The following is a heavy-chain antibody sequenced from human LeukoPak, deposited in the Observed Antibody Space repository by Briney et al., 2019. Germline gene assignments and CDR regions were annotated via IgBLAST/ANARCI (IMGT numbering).Heavy chain of an antibody. Sequence: GGSLRLSCAASGFSFSSYGMHWVRQAPGKGLKWVAFIRFDASNYYYTDSVEGRFTISRDNSKNTLYLQMNSLINEDTAVYFCAKDLSGGYHSYYFDFWGQGTPVTVSS. V-gene: IGHV3-30*02. J-gene: IGHJ4*02. D-gene: IGHD5-18*01. CDR1: GFSFSSYG. CDR3: AKDLSGGYHSYYFDF. CDR2: IRFDASNY.